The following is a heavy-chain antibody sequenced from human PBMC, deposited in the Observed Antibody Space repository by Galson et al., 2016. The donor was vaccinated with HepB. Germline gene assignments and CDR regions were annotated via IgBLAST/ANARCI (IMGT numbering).Heavy chain of an antibody. Sequence: PALVKPTQTLTLTCTFSGFSLTTGGVCVSWIRQPPGKALEWLGLIDWFDNKYYSTSLKTRLTISKDTSKNQVILTMANMDPVDTATYYCTRTDILAGSSSGVAFDVWGQGTMVTVSS. J-gene: IGHJ3*01. CDR2: IDWFDNK. CDR1: GFSLTTGGVC. CDR3: TRTDILAGSSSGVAFDV. D-gene: IGHD3-9*01. V-gene: IGHV2-70*01.